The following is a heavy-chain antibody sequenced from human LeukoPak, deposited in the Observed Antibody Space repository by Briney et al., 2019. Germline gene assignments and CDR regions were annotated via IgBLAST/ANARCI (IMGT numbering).Heavy chain of an antibody. D-gene: IGHD3-9*01. J-gene: IGHJ4*02. V-gene: IGHV1-2*02. CDR1: GYRFTGYY. CDR3: AREYYDILTGSLDY. Sequence: ASVKVSCKASGYRFTGYYIHWVRQAPGQGLEWMGWINPHSGGTKFAQKFQGRVTMARDTSISTAYMEVSRLRSDDAAVYYCAREYYDILTGSLDYWGQGTLVTVSS. CDR2: INPHSGGT.